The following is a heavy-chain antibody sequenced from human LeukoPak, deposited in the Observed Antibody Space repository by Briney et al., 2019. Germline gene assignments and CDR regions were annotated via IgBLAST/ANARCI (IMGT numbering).Heavy chain of an antibody. D-gene: IGHD6-19*01. CDR1: GFTFSSYG. Sequence: PGRSLRLSCAASGFTFSSYGMLWVRQAPGKGLEWVAVISYDGFNPYYADSVKGRFTISRDNSKNTLWLQMNSLRAEDTAVYYCAKVKEMYSSGSYYFDYWGQGTLVTVSS. J-gene: IGHJ4*02. CDR3: AKVKEMYSSGSYYFDY. CDR2: ISYDGFNP. V-gene: IGHV3-30*18.